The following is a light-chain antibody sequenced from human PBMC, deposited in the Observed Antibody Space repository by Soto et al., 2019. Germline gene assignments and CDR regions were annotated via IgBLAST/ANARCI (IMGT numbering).Light chain of an antibody. CDR1: LGNSGY. V-gene: IGKV1-9*01. Sequence: DIQLTQSPSFLSASVGDRVTMTCRASLGNSGYLAWYQQKPGRVPRLLIYSASSLQSGVPSRFSGSGSGTEFTLTISSLQPEDFASYYCQQLDRYPFTFGGGTKVEI. CDR2: SAS. J-gene: IGKJ4*01. CDR3: QQLDRYPFT.